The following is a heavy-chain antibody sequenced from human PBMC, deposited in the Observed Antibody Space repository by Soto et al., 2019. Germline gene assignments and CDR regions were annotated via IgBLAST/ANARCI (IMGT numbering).Heavy chain of an antibody. Sequence: SHTLSLTCTVSGGCISSYSCSCIRQRPGKGLEWIPDIYYSGSTNYNPSLKSRVIISVDTSMNRGSLKLSSVTAADTAVYYCARDSVAFFDSWGQGTLDTVSS. D-gene: IGHD2-15*01. CDR1: GGCISSYS. J-gene: IGHJ4*02. CDR3: ARDSVAFFDS. CDR2: IYYSGST. V-gene: IGHV4-59*01.